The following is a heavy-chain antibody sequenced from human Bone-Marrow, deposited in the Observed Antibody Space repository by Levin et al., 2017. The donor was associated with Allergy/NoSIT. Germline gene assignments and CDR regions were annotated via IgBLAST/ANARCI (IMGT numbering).Heavy chain of an antibody. D-gene: IGHD4-11*01. CDR3: AKDSSNSWFDY. V-gene: IGHV3-23*01. CDR1: RSTFSSYG. CDR2: ITDSGGAT. J-gene: IGHJ4*02. Sequence: GGSLRLSCAASRSTFSSYGMSWVRQAPGKGPEWVSTITDSGGATYYPDSVRGRFTISRDNSKNTLYLQMNSLRVEDTALYYCAKDSSNSWFDYWGQGTLVTVSS.